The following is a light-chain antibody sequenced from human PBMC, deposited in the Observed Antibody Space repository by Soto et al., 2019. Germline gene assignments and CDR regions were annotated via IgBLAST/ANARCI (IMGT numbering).Light chain of an antibody. V-gene: IGKV3-11*01. Sequence: EIVLTQSPATLSLSPGERATLSCRASQSVSSYLAWYQQKPGQAPRLLIYDASNRATGIPARFSGSGSGTDCPLTISSLEPEDFAVYYCQQLSNWPPLTFGGGTKVEIK. CDR3: QQLSNWPPLT. CDR1: QSVSSY. J-gene: IGKJ4*01. CDR2: DAS.